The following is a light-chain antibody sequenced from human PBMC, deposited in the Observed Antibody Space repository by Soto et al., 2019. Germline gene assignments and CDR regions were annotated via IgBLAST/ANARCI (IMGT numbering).Light chain of an antibody. J-gene: IGKJ1*01. CDR2: DAS. CDR3: QSYDSARWA. CDR1: QHISDY. Sequence: DIQMTQSPSSLSASVGDRVTITCQASQHISDYLNWYQQKPGKAPKLLIYDASNLQTGVPVRFRGSGSGTDFTLTISSLQPEDVATYYCQSYDSARWAFGQGTKVEIK. V-gene: IGKV1-27*01.